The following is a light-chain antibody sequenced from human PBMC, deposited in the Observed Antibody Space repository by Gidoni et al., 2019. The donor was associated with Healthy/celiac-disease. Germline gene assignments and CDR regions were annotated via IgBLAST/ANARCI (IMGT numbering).Light chain of an antibody. CDR1: QSVSSS. J-gene: IGKJ1*01. Sequence: EIVLTQSPATLSLSPGERATLSCRASQSVSSSLAWYQQKLGQAPRLLVYDASNRATGIPARFSGSGSGTDFTLTISSLEPEDFAVYYCQQRSKWPPWTFGQGTKVEIK. CDR3: QQRSKWPPWT. V-gene: IGKV3-11*01. CDR2: DAS.